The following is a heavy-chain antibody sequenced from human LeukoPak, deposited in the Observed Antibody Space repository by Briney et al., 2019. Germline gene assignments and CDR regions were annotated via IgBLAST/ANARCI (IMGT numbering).Heavy chain of an antibody. D-gene: IGHD2-21*02. V-gene: IGHV1-2*02. CDR3: ATLVVTAMYYFDY. Sequence: ASVKVSCKASGYTFTGYYMHWVRQAPGQGLEWMGWINPNSGGTNYAQKFQGRVTMTRDTSISTAYMELSRLRSDDTAVYHCATLVVTAMYYFDYWGQGTLVTVSS. CDR1: GYTFTGYY. CDR2: INPNSGGT. J-gene: IGHJ4*02.